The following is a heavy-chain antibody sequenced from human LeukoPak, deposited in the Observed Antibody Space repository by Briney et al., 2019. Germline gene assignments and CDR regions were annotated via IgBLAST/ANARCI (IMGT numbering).Heavy chain of an antibody. V-gene: IGHV1-69*01. J-gene: IGHJ6*03. Sequence: GSSVKVSCKASGGTFSSYAISWVRQAPGQGLEWMGGIIPIFGTANYAQKFQGRVTITADESTSTAYMELSSPRSEDTAVYYCARYSGTYVTPRYHYYLDVWGQGTTVTISS. CDR3: ARYSGTYVTPRYHYYLDV. CDR2: IIPIFGTA. CDR1: GGTFSSYA. D-gene: IGHD1-26*01.